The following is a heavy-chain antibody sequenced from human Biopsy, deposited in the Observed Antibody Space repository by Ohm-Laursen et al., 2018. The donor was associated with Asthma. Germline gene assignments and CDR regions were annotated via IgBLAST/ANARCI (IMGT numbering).Heavy chain of an antibody. CDR2: HDHEEGGT. V-gene: IGHV1-24*01. J-gene: IGHJ4*02. CDR3: ASDFPKDYVRYNFQF. Sequence: ASVKVSCKISGYSLTDLSMHWVRQAPGQGLEWMGGHDHEEGGTVNARRSQGRVTMTEDTSTDTAYMELSSLSSDDTAVYYCASDFPKDYVRYNFQFWGQGTLVTVSS. D-gene: IGHD4-17*01. CDR1: GYSLTDLS.